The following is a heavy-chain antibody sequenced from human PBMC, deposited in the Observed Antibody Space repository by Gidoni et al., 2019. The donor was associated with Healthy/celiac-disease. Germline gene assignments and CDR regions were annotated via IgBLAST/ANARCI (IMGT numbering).Heavy chain of an antibody. CDR3: AREEYYYGIDY. J-gene: IGHJ4*02. Sequence: QVQLQESGPGLVKPSQTLSLPCTVSGGSISSGSYYWSWIRQPAGKGLEWIGRIYTSGSTNYNPSLKSRVTISVDTSKNQFSLKLSSVTAADTAVYYCAREEYYYGIDYWGQGTLVTVSS. CDR1: GGSISSGSYY. CDR2: IYTSGST. D-gene: IGHD3-10*01. V-gene: IGHV4-61*02.